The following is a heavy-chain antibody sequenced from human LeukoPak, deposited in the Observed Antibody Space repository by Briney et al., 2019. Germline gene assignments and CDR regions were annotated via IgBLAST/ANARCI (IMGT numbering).Heavy chain of an antibody. D-gene: IGHD2-2*01. CDR1: GFTFSGYG. CDR3: AKGAESCTNTSCRIEI. Sequence: GGSLRLSCAASGFTFSGYGMHWGRLSPGKGLEWVTLISHDGNNKYYADSVKGRFTISRDNSENTLYLQMNRLRTEDTAVYYCAKGAESCTNTSCRIEIWGQGTMVTVSS. CDR2: ISHDGNNK. J-gene: IGHJ3*02. V-gene: IGHV3-30*18.